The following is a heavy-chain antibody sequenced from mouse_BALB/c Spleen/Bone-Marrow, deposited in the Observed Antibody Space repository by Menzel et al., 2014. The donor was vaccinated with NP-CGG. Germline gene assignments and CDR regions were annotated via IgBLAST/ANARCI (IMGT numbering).Heavy chain of an antibody. J-gene: IGHJ4*01. CDR1: GFTFSAYY. Sequence: EVKLMESGGGLVQPGGSLKLSCATSGFTFSAYYMYWVRKTPEKRLEWVAYISNGGGSTYYPDTVKGRFTISRDNAKNTLYLQMSRLKSEDTAMYYCARRRSLYYAMDYWGQGTSVTVSS. CDR2: ISNGGGST. CDR3: ARRRSLYYAMDY. D-gene: IGHD1-1*01. V-gene: IGHV5-12*02.